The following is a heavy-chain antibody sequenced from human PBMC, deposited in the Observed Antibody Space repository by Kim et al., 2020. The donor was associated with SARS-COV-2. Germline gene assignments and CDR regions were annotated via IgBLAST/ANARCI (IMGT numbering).Heavy chain of an antibody. Sequence: ASVKVSCKASGYTFTGYYMHWVRQAPGQGLEWMGWINPNSGGTNYAQKFQGRVTMTRDTSISTAYMELSRLRSDDTAVYYCARVSPPPRPGYSSIVDAFDIWGQGTMVTVSS. D-gene: IGHD6-19*01. CDR1: GYTFTGYY. CDR3: ARVSPPPRPGYSSIVDAFDI. V-gene: IGHV1-2*02. CDR2: INPNSGGT. J-gene: IGHJ3*02.